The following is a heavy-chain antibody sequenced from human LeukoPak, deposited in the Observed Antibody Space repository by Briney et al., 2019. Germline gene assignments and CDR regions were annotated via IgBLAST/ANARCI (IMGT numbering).Heavy chain of an antibody. V-gene: IGHV5-51*01. CDR3: ASMVRGVITVDY. D-gene: IGHD3-10*01. J-gene: IGHJ4*02. CDR2: IYPADSDT. CDR1: GFSFTSYW. Sequence: GESLKISCKGSGFSFTSYWIGWVRQMPGKGLEYMGIIYPADSDTRYSPSFQGQVTISADKSISTAYLQWSSLKASDTAVYYCASMVRGVITVDYWGQGTLVTVSS.